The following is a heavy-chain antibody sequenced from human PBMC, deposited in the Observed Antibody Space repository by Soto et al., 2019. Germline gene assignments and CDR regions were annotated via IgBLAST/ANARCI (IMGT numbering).Heavy chain of an antibody. D-gene: IGHD3-22*01. CDR2: VSYDGSNK. V-gene: IGHV3-30*18. CDR1: GFTFSSYG. CDR3: AKGEDSSGFYWVVY. Sequence: QVPLVESGGGVVQPGRSLRLSCAASGFTFSSYGMHWVRQAPGKGLEWVAVVSYDGSNKWYADSVKGRFTISRDNSKNTLDLEMNSLRAEDTAVYYCAKGEDSSGFYWVVYWGQGTLVTVSS. J-gene: IGHJ4*02.